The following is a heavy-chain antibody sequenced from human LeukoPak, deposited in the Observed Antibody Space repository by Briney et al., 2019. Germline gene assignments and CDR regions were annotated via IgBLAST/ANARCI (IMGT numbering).Heavy chain of an antibody. CDR2: IIPIFGTA. J-gene: IGHJ3*02. CDR1: GGTFSSYA. Sequence: ASVKVSCKASGGTFSSYAISWVRQAPGQGLEWMGGIIPIFGTANYAQKFQGRVAITADESTSTAYMELSSLRSEDTAVYYCARDYGDPPVQAFDIWGQGTMVTVSS. V-gene: IGHV1-69*13. D-gene: IGHD4-17*01. CDR3: ARDYGDPPVQAFDI.